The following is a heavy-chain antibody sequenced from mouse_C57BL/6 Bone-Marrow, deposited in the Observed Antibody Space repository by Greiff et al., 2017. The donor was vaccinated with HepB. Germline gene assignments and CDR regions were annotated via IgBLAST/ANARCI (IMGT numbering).Heavy chain of an antibody. CDR2: INHGSGGT. CDR3: ERRLYWFDY. Sequence: QVHVKQSGAELVRPGTSVKVSCKASGYAFTNYLIEWVKQMPGQGLEWIGVINHGSGGTNYNEKYKGRATLTADKDSSTAYKQVSRRTSKDCAVYFCERRLYWFDYWGQG. J-gene: IGHJ2*01. V-gene: IGHV1-54*01. CDR1: GYAFTNYL. D-gene: IGHD4-1*01.